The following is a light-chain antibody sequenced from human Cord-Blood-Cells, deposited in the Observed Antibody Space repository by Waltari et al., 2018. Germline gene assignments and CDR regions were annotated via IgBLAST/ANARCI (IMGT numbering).Light chain of an antibody. CDR3: QSYDSSLRV. CDR2: GNS. CDR1: SSNIGAGYD. V-gene: IGLV1-40*01. Sequence: QSVLTQPPSVSGAPGQRVTISCTGSSSNIGAGYDVHWYQQLPRPAPKLLIYGNSNRPSGVPDRFSGSKSGTSASLAITGLQAEDEADYYCQSYDSSLRVFGGGTKLTVL. J-gene: IGLJ3*02.